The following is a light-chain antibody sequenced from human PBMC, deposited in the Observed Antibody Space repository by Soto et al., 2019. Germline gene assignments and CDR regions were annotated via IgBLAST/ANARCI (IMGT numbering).Light chain of an antibody. CDR3: QHYNSYSEA. Sequence: DIQMTQSPSTLSGSVGDRVTITCRASQTISSWLAWYQQKQGKAPKLLIYKASTLKSGVPSRFSGSGSGTEFTLTISSLHPDDFATYYCQHYNSYSEALGQGTKVDSK. V-gene: IGKV1-5*03. J-gene: IGKJ1*01. CDR1: QTISSW. CDR2: KAS.